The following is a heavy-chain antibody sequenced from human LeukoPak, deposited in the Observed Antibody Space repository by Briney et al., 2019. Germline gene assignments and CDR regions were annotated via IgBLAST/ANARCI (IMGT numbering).Heavy chain of an antibody. CDR2: ISSSGSTI. V-gene: IGHV3-48*03. J-gene: IGHJ4*02. D-gene: IGHD5-24*01. CDR3: AVATIKDYFDY. Sequence: GGSLRLSCAASGFTFSSYEMNWVRQAPGKGLEWVSYISSSGSTIYYADSVKGRFTISRDNAKDSLYLQMNSLRAEDTAVYYCAVATIKDYFDYWGQGTLVTVSS. CDR1: GFTFSSYE.